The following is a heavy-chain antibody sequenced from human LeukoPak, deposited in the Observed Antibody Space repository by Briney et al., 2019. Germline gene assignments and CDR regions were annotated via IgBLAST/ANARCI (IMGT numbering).Heavy chain of an antibody. CDR3: ARIRGYYDFWSGYRDAFDI. Sequence: ASVKASCKASGGTFSSYAISWVRQAPGQGLEWMGGIIPIFGTANYAQKFQGRVKITADESTSTAYMELSSLRSEDTAVYYCARIRGYYDFWSGYRDAFDIWGQGTMVTVSS. J-gene: IGHJ3*02. CDR2: IIPIFGTA. D-gene: IGHD3-3*01. V-gene: IGHV1-69*01. CDR1: GGTFSSYA.